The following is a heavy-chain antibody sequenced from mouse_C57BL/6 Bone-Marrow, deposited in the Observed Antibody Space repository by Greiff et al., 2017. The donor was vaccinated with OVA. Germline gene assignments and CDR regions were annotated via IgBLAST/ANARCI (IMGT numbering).Heavy chain of an antibody. V-gene: IGHV1-64*01. D-gene: IGHD1-1*01. CDR2: IHPNSGST. Sequence: QVHVKQPGAELVKPGASVKLSCKASGYTFTSYWMHWVKQRPGQGLEWIGMIHPNSGSTNYNEKFKSKATLTVDKSSSTAYMQLSCLTSEDSAVYYGARVATGAWFAYWGQGTLVTVSA. CDR3: ARVATGAWFAY. CDR1: GYTFTSYW. J-gene: IGHJ3*01.